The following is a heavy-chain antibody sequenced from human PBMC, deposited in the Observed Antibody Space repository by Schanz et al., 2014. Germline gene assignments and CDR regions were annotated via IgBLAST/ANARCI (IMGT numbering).Heavy chain of an antibody. V-gene: IGHV3-30*09. CDR2: ISYDGSNK. J-gene: IGHJ1*01. CDR1: GFTFSNYT. CDR3: ATGRAASNFGSEYFLY. D-gene: IGHD6-13*01. Sequence: VQVVESGGGLVQPGRSLRLSCAASGFTFSNYTMHWVRQAPGKGLEWVAVISYDGSNKYYADSVKGRFAISRENSKNTMFLQMSSLRPEDTAVYYCATGRAASNFGSEYFLYWGQGTLVTVSS.